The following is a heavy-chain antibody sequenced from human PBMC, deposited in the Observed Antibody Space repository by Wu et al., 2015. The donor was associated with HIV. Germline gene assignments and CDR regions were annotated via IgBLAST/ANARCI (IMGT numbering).Heavy chain of an antibody. CDR1: GGTFSSYA. V-gene: IGHV1-69*13. CDR2: IIPIFGTA. CDR3: ARAQPHYGSGSYYNDWFDP. Sequence: QVQLVQSGAEVKKPGSSVKVSCKASGGTFSSYAISWVRQAPGQGLEWMGRIIPIFGTANYAQKFQGRVTITADESTSTAYMELSSLRSEDTAVYYCARAQPHYGSGSYYNDWFDPGAREPWSPSPQ. J-gene: IGHJ5*02. D-gene: IGHD3-10*01.